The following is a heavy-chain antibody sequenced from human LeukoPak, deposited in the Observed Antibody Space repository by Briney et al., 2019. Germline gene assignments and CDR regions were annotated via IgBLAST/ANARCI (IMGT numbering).Heavy chain of an antibody. CDR3: AKDYSDSSGYFRVPHVFDF. CDR1: GFTFSTFG. Sequence: GGSLRLSCAASGFAASGFTFSTFGMHWVRQAPGKGLEWVAFIRYDGSNKYYADSVKGRFTISRDDSKNTLYLQMNSLRAEDTAVYYCAKDYSDSSGYFRVPHVFDFWGQGTLVTVSS. V-gene: IGHV3-30*02. CDR2: IRYDGSNK. J-gene: IGHJ4*02. D-gene: IGHD3-22*01.